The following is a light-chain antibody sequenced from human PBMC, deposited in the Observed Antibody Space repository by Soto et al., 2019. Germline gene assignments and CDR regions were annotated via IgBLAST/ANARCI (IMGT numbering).Light chain of an antibody. CDR1: RGIYTY. Sequence: DVQVTQYPASLSESIGDRVNISCRTSRGIYTYLAWYQQKPGQVPKLLINAASSLQSGVPSRFSGSGSGTDFTLTISSLQPEDVATYYCQKYDSAPRTFGQGTKVEIK. V-gene: IGKV1-27*01. J-gene: IGKJ1*01. CDR3: QKYDSAPRT. CDR2: AAS.